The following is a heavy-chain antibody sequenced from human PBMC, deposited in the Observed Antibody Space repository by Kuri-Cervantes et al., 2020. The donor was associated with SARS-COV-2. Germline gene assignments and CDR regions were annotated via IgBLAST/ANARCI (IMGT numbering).Heavy chain of an antibody. V-gene: IGHV3-23*01. CDR1: GFTFSNYA. Sequence: GGSLRLSCAASGFTFSNYAMNWVRQAPGKGLEWVSGISGSGGSTYYADSAKGRFTISRDNSRNTLYLQMNSLRAEDTAVYYCAKDVINGGQWLVGGFDYWGQGTLVTVSS. CDR3: AKDVINGGQWLVGGFDY. J-gene: IGHJ4*02. CDR2: ISGSGGST. D-gene: IGHD6-19*01.